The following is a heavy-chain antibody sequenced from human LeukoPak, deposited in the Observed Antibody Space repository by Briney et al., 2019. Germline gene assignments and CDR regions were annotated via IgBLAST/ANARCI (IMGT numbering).Heavy chain of an antibody. CDR3: ARVKYYGSGPFHAFDI. CDR2: IYYSGST. Sequence: PSETLSLTCTVSGGSISSYYWSWIRQPPGKGLEWIGYIYYSGSTNCNPSLKSRVTISVDTSKNQFSLKLSSVTAADTAVYYCARVKYYGSGPFHAFDIWGQGTMVTVSS. J-gene: IGHJ3*02. D-gene: IGHD3-10*01. CDR1: GGSISSYY. V-gene: IGHV4-59*01.